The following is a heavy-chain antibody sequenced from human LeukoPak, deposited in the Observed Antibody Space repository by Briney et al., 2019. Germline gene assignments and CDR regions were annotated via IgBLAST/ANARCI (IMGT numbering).Heavy chain of an antibody. Sequence: GGSLRLSCAASGFTFSSYAMSWVRQAPGKGLDWVSGTSVSGGSTDYAYSVKVRVTISKDNTNDRFYLQMNSLRAEDTAVYYCAKAGYSSSWYYGMDVWGQGTTVTVSS. CDR1: GFTFSSYA. V-gene: IGHV3-23*01. D-gene: IGHD6-13*01. CDR2: TSVSGGST. J-gene: IGHJ6*02. CDR3: AKAGYSSSWYYGMDV.